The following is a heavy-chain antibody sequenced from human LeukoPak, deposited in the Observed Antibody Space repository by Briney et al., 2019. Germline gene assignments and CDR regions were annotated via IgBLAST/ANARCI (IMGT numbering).Heavy chain of an antibody. J-gene: IGHJ4*02. V-gene: IGHV4-30-2*01. CDR1: GGSISSGGYY. Sequence: PSQTLSLTCTVSGGSISSGGYYWSWIRQPPGKGLEWIGYIYHSGSTYYNPSLKSRVTISVDRSKNQFSLKLSSVTAADTAVYYCTTAARQRNYFDYWGQGTLVTVSS. D-gene: IGHD6-6*01. CDR3: TTAARQRNYFDY. CDR2: IYHSGST.